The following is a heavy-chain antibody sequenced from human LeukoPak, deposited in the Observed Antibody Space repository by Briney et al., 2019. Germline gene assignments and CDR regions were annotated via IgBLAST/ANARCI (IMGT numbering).Heavy chain of an antibody. J-gene: IGHJ4*02. Sequence: PGGSLRLSCAASGFTFSSYSMNWVRQAPGKGLEWVSSISSSSSHIYYADSVKGRFTISRDNSKNTLYLQMNSLRAEDTAVYYCAKDQCSGGSCCPGHWGQGTLVTVSS. V-gene: IGHV3-21*01. CDR3: AKDQCSGGSCCPGH. CDR2: ISSSSSHI. D-gene: IGHD2-15*01. CDR1: GFTFSSYS.